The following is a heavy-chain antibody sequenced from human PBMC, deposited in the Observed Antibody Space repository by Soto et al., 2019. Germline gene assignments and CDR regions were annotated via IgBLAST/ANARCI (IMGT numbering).Heavy chain of an antibody. CDR1: GYIFTNYA. CDR3: ASRTDEGTTPPSDWYFAF. Sequence: QVQFVQSGAEVKKPGASVKVSCKASGYIFTNYAIHWVRQAPGQSLEWMGWINAGNGNTKYSQNVQGRVTISRDTSASTAYMELSSLRSEDTAVYSCASRTDEGTTPPSDWYFAFWGRGTLVTVSS. CDR2: INAGNGNT. J-gene: IGHJ2*01. V-gene: IGHV1-3*01. D-gene: IGHD1-26*01.